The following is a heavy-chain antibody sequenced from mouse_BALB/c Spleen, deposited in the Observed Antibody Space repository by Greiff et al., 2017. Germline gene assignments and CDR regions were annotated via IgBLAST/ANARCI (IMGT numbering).Heavy chain of an antibody. CDR3: ARSETGAMDY. Sequence: QVQLQQPGAELVMPGASVKMSCKASGYTFTDYWMHWVKQRPGQGLEWIGAIDTSDSYTSYNQKFKGKATLTVDESSSTAYMQLSSLTSEDSAVYYCARSETGAMDYWGQGTSVTVSS. V-gene: IGHV1-69*01. CDR2: IDTSDSYT. CDR1: GYTFTDYW. J-gene: IGHJ4*01.